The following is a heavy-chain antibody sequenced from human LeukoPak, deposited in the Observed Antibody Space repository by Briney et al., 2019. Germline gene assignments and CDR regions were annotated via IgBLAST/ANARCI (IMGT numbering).Heavy chain of an antibody. Sequence: GGSPRLSCAASGFSFSDYYMNWIRQAPGKGLEWVSFISGGSGFTNYADSVKGRFTISRDNAKKSLYLQMNSLRAEDTAVYYCARVNWGNYYFDYWGQGTLVTVSS. CDR3: ARVNWGNYYFDY. J-gene: IGHJ4*02. CDR2: ISGGSGFT. V-gene: IGHV3-11*05. D-gene: IGHD7-27*01. CDR1: GFSFSDYY.